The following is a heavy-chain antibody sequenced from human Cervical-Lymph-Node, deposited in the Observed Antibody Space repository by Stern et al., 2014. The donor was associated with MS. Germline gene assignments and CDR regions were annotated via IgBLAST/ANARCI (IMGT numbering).Heavy chain of an antibody. D-gene: IGHD2/OR15-2a*01. CDR2: VSYDGSNK. Sequence: VQLLESGGGVVQPGRPLRLSCAASGFTFGSCAMHWVRQAPGKGLEWGAGVSYDGSNKYYADSVKGRFTVSRDSSQNTLHLQMSSLRAEDTAVYYCAKDRQYLTYVFDHWGQGSLVTVSS. J-gene: IGHJ5*02. V-gene: IGHV3-30*18. CDR1: GFTFGSCA. CDR3: AKDRQYLTYVFDH.